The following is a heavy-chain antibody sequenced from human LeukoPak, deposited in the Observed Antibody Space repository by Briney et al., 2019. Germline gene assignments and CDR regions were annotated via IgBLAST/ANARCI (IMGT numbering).Heavy chain of an antibody. CDR2: ISYDGSNE. V-gene: IGHV3-30*04. J-gene: IGHJ4*02. CDR1: GFTFSSYV. D-gene: IGHD2-15*01. Sequence: QAGGSLRLSCAASGFTFSSYVMHWVRLAPGKGLEWVAIISYDGSNEYYADSVKGRFTISRDNSKNTLYLQMNSLRAADTAVYYCANDQYSVVAASSLDYWGQGTLVTVSS. CDR3: ANDQYSVVAASSLDY.